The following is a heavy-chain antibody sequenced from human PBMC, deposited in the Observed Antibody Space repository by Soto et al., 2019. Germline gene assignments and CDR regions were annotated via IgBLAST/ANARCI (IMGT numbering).Heavy chain of an antibody. CDR2: INPNSGVT. J-gene: IGHJ4*02. D-gene: IGHD5-12*01. CDR1: GYTFTGYY. CDR3: ARDNSGDDGEFDY. Sequence: ASVKVSCKASGYTFTGYYIHWVRQAPGQGLEWMGWINPNSGVTNYAQKFQGRVTMTRDTSISSAYMELSRLRSDDTAVYYCARDNSGDDGEFDYWGQGTPVTVS. V-gene: IGHV1-2*02.